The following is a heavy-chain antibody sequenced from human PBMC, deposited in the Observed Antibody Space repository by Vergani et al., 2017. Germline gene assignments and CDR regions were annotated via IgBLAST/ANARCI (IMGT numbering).Heavy chain of an antibody. Sequence: EVQLLQSEGAVVQPGGSLRLSCVASGFTFNSHAMSWVRQAPGKGLEWVSGITSSGRTTNYADSVNGRFTISRDNSKATLYLQMNNVRADDTAVYYCAKELIVPGAVPIVTPFDHWGQGTLVTVSS. V-gene: IGHV3-23*01. CDR2: ITSSGRTT. D-gene: IGHD6-13*01. CDR3: AKELIVPGAVPIVTPFDH. J-gene: IGHJ4*02. CDR1: GFTFNSHA.